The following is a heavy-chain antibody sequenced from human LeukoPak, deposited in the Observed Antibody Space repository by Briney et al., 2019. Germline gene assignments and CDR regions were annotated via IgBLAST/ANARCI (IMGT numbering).Heavy chain of an antibody. J-gene: IGHJ4*02. CDR1: GGSISSYY. CDR3: ARKRALRSRHFDY. D-gene: IGHD4-17*01. CDR2: IYYSGST. V-gene: IGHV4-59*12. Sequence: SETLSLTCTVSGGSISSYYWSWIRQPPGKGLEWIGYIYYSGSTNYNPSLKSRVTISVDTSKNQFSLKLSSVTAADTAVYYCARKRALRSRHFDYWGQGTLVTVSS.